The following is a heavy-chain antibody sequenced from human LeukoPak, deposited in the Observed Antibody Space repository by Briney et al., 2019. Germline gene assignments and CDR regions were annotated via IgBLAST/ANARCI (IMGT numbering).Heavy chain of an antibody. J-gene: IGHJ4*02. V-gene: IGHV3-33*06. D-gene: IGHD2-21*02. CDR3: AKSVIGCGGDCYYFDY. Sequence: PGGSLRLSCAASGFTCSSYGMHWVRQAPGKGLVWVAVIWYDGSNKYYADSVKGRFTISRDNSKNTLYLQMNSLRAEDTAVYYCAKSVIGCGGDCYYFDYWGQGTLVTVSS. CDR2: IWYDGSNK. CDR1: GFTCSSYG.